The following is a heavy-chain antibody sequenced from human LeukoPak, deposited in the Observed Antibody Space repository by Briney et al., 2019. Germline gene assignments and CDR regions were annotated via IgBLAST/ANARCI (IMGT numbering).Heavy chain of an antibody. CDR1: GFTFSNAW. CDR2: NKSKTDGGTT. J-gene: IGHJ4*02. V-gene: IGHV3-15*01. CDR3: TTAGVQYRDY. Sequence: GGSLRLSGAASGFTFSNAWMSWVRQAPGKGLEWVGRNKSKTDGGTTGYAAPVKGRFTISRDDSKNTLYLQMNSLKTEDTAVYYCTTAGVQYRDYWGQGTLVAVSS. D-gene: IGHD4-11*01.